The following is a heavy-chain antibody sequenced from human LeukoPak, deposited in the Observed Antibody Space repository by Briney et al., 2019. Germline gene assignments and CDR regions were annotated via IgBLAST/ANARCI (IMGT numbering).Heavy chain of an antibody. CDR2: ISGSGGST. CDR3: AKDYGSGSGSYHKYFQH. Sequence: GGSLRLSCAASGFTVSSNYMSWVRQAPGKGLEWVSVISGSGGSTYYADSVKGRFTISRDNAKNSLYLQMNSLRAEDTALYYCAKDYGSGSGSYHKYFQHWGQGTLVTVSS. CDR1: GFTVSSNY. V-gene: IGHV3-53*05. J-gene: IGHJ1*01. D-gene: IGHD3-10*01.